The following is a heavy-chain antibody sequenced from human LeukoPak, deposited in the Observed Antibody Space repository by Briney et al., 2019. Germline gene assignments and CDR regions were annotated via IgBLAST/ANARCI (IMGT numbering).Heavy chain of an antibody. CDR1: GFTFRSYE. CDR3: ARDQRYDSSGYFDY. V-gene: IGHV3-21*01. D-gene: IGHD3-22*01. J-gene: IGHJ4*02. Sequence: GGSLTLSCEDSGFTFRSYEMNWVRQAPGKGLEWVSSISSSSSYIYYADSVKGRFTISRDNAKNSLYLQMNSLRAEDTAVYYCARDQRYDSSGYFDYWGQGTLVTVSS. CDR2: ISSSSSYI.